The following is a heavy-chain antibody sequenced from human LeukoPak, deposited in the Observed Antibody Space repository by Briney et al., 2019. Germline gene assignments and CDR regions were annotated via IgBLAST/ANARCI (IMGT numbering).Heavy chain of an antibody. J-gene: IGHJ4*02. V-gene: IGHV1-2*02. CDR3: ARGGGRYSVDY. CDR2: ISPNSGGT. Sequence: ASVKVSCKASGYTFIDYYMHWVRQAPGQGLEWIGWISPNSGGTKYVQKFQGRVTMTRDTSITTVYMELSGLSFDDTSVYYCARGGGRYSVDYWGQGTLVIVSS. D-gene: IGHD1-26*01. CDR1: GYTFIDYY.